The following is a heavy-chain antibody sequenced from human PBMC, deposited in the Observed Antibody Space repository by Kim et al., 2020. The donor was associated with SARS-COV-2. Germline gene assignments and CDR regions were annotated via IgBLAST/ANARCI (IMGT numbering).Heavy chain of an antibody. Sequence: SETLSLTCTVSGGSISSYYWSWIRQPPGKGLEWIGYIYYSGSTNYNPSLKSRVTISVDTSKNQFSLKLSSVTAADTAVYYCASTRYSGSYYSLDYWGQGTLVTVSS. CDR1: GGSISSYY. J-gene: IGHJ4*02. CDR2: IYYSGST. CDR3: ASTRYSGSYYSLDY. V-gene: IGHV4-59*13. D-gene: IGHD1-26*01.